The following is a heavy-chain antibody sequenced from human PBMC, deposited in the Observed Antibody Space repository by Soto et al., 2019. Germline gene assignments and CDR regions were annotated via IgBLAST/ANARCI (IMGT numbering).Heavy chain of an antibody. J-gene: IGHJ6*02. CDR3: ARDYEQMVKYYYYYGMDV. CDR2: ISYDGSNK. V-gene: IGHV3-30-3*01. CDR1: GFTFSSYA. D-gene: IGHD6-13*01. Sequence: PGGSLRLSCAASGFTFSSYAMHWVRQAPGKGLEWVAVISYDGSNKYYADSVKGRFTISRDNSKNTLYLQMNSLRAEDTAVYYCARDYEQMVKYYYYYGMDVWGQGTTVTVSS.